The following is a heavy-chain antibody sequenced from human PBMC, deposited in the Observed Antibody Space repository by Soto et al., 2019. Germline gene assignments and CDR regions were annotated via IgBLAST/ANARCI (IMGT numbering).Heavy chain of an antibody. CDR2: IIPIFGTA. J-gene: IGHJ6*02. CDR1: AGTFSRYA. V-gene: IGHV1-69*13. D-gene: IGHD6-13*01. Sequence: GASMKVSCKASAGTFSRYAISWVRQAPGQRLEWMGGIIPIFGTANYAQKFQGRVTITADESTSTAYMELSSLRSEDTAVYYCARDKFGPEQLRPPSYYYYYGMDVWGQGTTVTVSS. CDR3: ARDKFGPEQLRPPSYYYYYGMDV.